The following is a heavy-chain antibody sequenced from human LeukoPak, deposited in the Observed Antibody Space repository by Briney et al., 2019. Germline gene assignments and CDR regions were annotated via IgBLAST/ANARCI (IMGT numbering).Heavy chain of an antibody. Sequence: SETLSLTCAVSGYSISSGYYWGWIRQPPGKGLEWIGSIYHSGTTYYNPSLKSRATISVDTSKNQFSLKLSSVTAADTAAYYCAREYYYDSSGYLYAFDIWGQGTMVTVSS. CDR1: GYSISSGYY. J-gene: IGHJ3*02. CDR2: IYHSGTT. CDR3: AREYYYDSSGYLYAFDI. V-gene: IGHV4-38-2*02. D-gene: IGHD3-22*01.